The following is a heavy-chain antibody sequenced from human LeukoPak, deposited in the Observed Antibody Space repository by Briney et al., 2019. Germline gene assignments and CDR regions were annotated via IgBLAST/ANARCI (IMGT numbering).Heavy chain of an antibody. D-gene: IGHD3-22*01. CDR2: MSHSGST. CDR1: GYSISSGYH. CDR3: ARHNVYDSSGDGRYYFDQ. V-gene: IGHV4-38-2*01. Sequence: SETLSLTCAVSGYSISSGYHWARIRQPPGKGLEWIGSMSHSGSTYSNPSLKSRVTFSVDTSKNQFSVKLRSVSAADTAVYYCARHNVYDSSGDGRYYFDQWGQGTLVTVSS. J-gene: IGHJ4*02.